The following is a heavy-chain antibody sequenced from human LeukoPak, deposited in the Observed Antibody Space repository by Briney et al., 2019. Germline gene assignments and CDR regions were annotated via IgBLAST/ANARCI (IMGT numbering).Heavy chain of an antibody. V-gene: IGHV1-46*01. CDR3: ARDFLGNYDILTGAWKFAS. D-gene: IGHD3-9*01. CDR2: INPSGGST. CDR1: GYTFTSYY. Sequence: AASVKVSCKASGYTFTSYYMHWVRQAPGQGLEWMGIINPSGGSTSYAQKFQGRVTMTRDTSTSTVYMELSSLRSEDTAVYYCARDFLGNYDILTGAWKFASWAQATLATVSS. J-gene: IGHJ4*02.